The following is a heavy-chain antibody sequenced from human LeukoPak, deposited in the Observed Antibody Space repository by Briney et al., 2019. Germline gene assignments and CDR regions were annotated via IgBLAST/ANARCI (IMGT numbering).Heavy chain of an antibody. CDR3: ARDFSSSSPYYYYYMDV. Sequence: TSETLSLTCAVYGGSFSSYYWSWISQPPGKWLEWIGEINHSGSTNYNPSLKSRVTISVDTSKNQFSLKLSSVTAADTAVYYCARDFSSSSPYYYYYMDVWGKGTTVTVSS. CDR2: INHSGST. J-gene: IGHJ6*03. D-gene: IGHD6-6*01. V-gene: IGHV4-34*01. CDR1: GGSFSSYY.